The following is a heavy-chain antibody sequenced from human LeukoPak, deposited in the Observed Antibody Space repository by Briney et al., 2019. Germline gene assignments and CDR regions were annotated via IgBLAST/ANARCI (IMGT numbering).Heavy chain of an antibody. V-gene: IGHV4-34*01. Sequence: SETLSLTCAVYGASFSDYYLSWIRQPPGKGLEWMGRINHSGSTNYNPSLKSRVTISIDMSNNQFSLTLSSVTAADTALYYCRAARPEDYYRYMDVWGKGTTVTVSS. CDR3: RAARPEDYYRYMDV. CDR2: INHSGST. J-gene: IGHJ6*03. CDR1: GASFSDYY. D-gene: IGHD6-6*01.